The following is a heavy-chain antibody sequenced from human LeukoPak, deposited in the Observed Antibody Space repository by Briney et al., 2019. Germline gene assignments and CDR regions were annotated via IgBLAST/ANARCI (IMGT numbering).Heavy chain of an antibody. Sequence: GGSLRLSCAASGFIFSDYWMHWVRQAPGKGLEWVARVNVDGSPTTYADSVSGRFTISRDNAKNTLYLEMNSLRAEDTAVYYCARDRHISSGFWGEYYFDYWGQGTLVAVSS. CDR2: VNVDGSPT. CDR1: GFIFSDYW. D-gene: IGHD3-22*01. CDR3: ARDRHISSGFWGEYYFDY. V-gene: IGHV3-74*01. J-gene: IGHJ4*02.